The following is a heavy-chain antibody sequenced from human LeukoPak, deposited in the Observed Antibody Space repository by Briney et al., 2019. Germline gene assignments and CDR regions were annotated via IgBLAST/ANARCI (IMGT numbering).Heavy chain of an antibody. D-gene: IGHD6-19*01. CDR3: ARVSDSSGWYFYFDY. V-gene: IGHV4-59*01. CDR2: LYYNGST. CDR1: GGSISSYS. Sequence: PSETLSLTCSVSGGSISSYSWSWIRQSPGKGLEFIGYLYYNGSTNYSPSLKSRVTISVDTSKNQFSLKLSSVTAADTAVYYCARVSDSSGWYFYFDYWGQGTLVTVSS. J-gene: IGHJ4*02.